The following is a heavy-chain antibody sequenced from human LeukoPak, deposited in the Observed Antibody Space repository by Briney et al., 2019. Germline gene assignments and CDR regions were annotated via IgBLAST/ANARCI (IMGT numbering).Heavy chain of an antibody. CDR2: ISAYNGDT. Sequence: ASVKVSCKASGFTFTAYGIKWMRQAPGQGLEWMGWISAYNGDTKYAQKVQGRVSMTTDTSTNTAYMEVRSLRADDTAVYYCARLGRYHLFSYMDVWGKGTTVTVSS. D-gene: IGHD1-26*01. J-gene: IGHJ6*03. CDR1: GFTFTAYG. CDR3: ARLGRYHLFSYMDV. V-gene: IGHV1-18*01.